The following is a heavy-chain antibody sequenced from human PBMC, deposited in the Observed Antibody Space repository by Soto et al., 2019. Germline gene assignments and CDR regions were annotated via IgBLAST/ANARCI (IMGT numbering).Heavy chain of an antibody. Sequence: GGSLRLSCAASGFTFSESAMTWVRQSPGEGLEWVSVIGGAGSNIYYADSVEGRFTVSRDDSKNTLYLRMDSLRVEDTAVYYCAKVYYCDYPLTCMYFCGKGTTVTACS. CDR3: AKVYYCDYPLTCMYF. J-gene: IGHJ6*03. V-gene: IGHV3-23*01. CDR2: IGGAGSNI. D-gene: IGHD4-17*01. CDR1: GFTFSESA.